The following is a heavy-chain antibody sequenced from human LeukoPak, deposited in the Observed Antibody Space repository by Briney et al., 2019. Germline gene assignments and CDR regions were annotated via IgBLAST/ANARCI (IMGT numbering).Heavy chain of an antibody. CDR2: IYYSGST. CDR1: GGSISSYY. V-gene: IGHV4-59*01. D-gene: IGHD3-10*01. CDR3: ATCGSGSYRGPYFDY. Sequence: PSETLSLTCTVSGGSISSYYWSWIRQPPGKGLEWIGYIYYSGSTNYNPSLKSRVTISVDTSKNQFSLKLSSVAAADTAVYYCATCGSGSYRGPYFDYWGQGTLVTVSS. J-gene: IGHJ4*02.